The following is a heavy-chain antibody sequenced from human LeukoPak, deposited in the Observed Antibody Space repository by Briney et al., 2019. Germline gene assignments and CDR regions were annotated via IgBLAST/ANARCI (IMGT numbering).Heavy chain of an antibody. CDR1: GGSFSGYY. Sequence: NPSETLSLTCAVYGGSFSGYYWSWIRQPPGKGLEWIGEINHSGSTNYNPSLKSRVTISVDTSKNQFSLKLSSVTAADTAVYYCARRGYYYDSSGYRYYYYYMDVWGKGTTVTVSS. D-gene: IGHD3-22*01. CDR2: INHSGST. CDR3: ARRGYYYDSSGYRYYYYYMDV. V-gene: IGHV4-34*01. J-gene: IGHJ6*03.